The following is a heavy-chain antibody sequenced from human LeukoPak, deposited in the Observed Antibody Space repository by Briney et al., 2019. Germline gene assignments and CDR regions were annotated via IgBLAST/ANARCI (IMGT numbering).Heavy chain of an antibody. D-gene: IGHD6-19*01. J-gene: IGHJ4*02. CDR3: ARPIAVAGREFDY. Sequence: GSLRLYCAESGFTFSSFEMDWVRQAPGQGLKWGLNMSNSGSTIYYVDSVKCRYTISRENAKNSLYLQMNSLRVEDTAVYYCARPIAVAGREFDYWGQGTLVTVSS. V-gene: IGHV3-48*03. CDR1: GFTFSSFE. CDR2: MSNSGSTI.